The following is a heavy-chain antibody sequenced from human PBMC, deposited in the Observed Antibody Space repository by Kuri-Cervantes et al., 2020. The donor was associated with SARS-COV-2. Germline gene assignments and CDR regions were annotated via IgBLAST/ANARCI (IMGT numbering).Heavy chain of an antibody. Sequence: ETLSLTCAASGFTFSSYAMNWVRQAPGKGLEWVSSISSSSSYIYYADSVKGRFTISRDNAKNSLYLQMNSLRAEDTAVYYCARDMHPPPRHIVVVTAIHWFDPWGQGTLVTVSS. CDR3: ARDMHPPPRHIVVVTAIHWFDP. CDR1: GFTFSSYA. J-gene: IGHJ5*02. D-gene: IGHD2-21*02. CDR2: ISSSSSYI. V-gene: IGHV3-21*04.